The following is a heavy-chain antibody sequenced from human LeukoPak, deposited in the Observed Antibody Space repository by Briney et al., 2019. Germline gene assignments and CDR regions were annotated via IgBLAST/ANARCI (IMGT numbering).Heavy chain of an antibody. V-gene: IGHV3-30*04. J-gene: IGHJ4*02. CDR3: ARPKTKSNRPFGY. CDR2: ISYDGSNK. Sequence: SGGSLRLSCAASGFTFSSYAMHWVRQAPGKGLEWVAVISYDGSNKYYADSVKGRFTISRDNSKNTLYLQMNSLRAEDTAVYYCARPKTKSNRPFGYWGQGTLVTVSS. D-gene: IGHD3-16*01. CDR1: GFTFSSYA.